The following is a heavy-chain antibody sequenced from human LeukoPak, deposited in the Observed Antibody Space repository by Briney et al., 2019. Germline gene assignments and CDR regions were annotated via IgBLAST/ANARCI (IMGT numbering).Heavy chain of an antibody. CDR3: AKGDTYYYDESWFDP. CDR2: ISGSGGST. J-gene: IGHJ5*02. V-gene: IGHV3-23*01. Sequence: GGSLRLSCAASGFTFSSYAMSWVRQAPGKGLEWVSAISGSGGSTYYADSVKGRFTISRDNSKNTLYLQMNSLRAEDTAVYYCAKGDTYYYDESWFDPWGQGTLVTVSS. D-gene: IGHD3-22*01. CDR1: GFTFSSYA.